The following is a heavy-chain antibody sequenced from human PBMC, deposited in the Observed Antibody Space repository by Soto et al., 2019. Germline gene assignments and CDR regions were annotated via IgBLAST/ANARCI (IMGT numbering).Heavy chain of an antibody. CDR1: GYSFTSYA. J-gene: IGHJ5*02. CDR3: ARNNFWSSNNWFDP. CDR2: INAGNGNT. V-gene: IGHV1-3*01. D-gene: IGHD3-3*01. Sequence: GASVKVSCKASGYSFTSYAMHWVRQAPGQRLEWMGWINAGNGNTKYSEKFQGRATFTRDTSASTAYMEVSSLGSEDTAIYYCARNNFWSSNNWFDPWGQGPLLTVSS.